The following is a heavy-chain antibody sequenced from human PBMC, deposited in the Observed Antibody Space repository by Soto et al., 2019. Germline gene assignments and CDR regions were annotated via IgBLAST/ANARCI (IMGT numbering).Heavy chain of an antibody. CDR2: IKADGSEK. V-gene: IGHV3-7*03. CDR3: ARARGVDY. J-gene: IGHJ4*02. CDR1: GFTFSNHW. Sequence: LRLSCVGAGFTFSNHWMNWVRQAPGQGLEWVANIKADGSEKYYVDSVKGRFTISRDNATNSLYLQMNSLRAEDTAVYYCARARGVDYGGQGTQVTVSS. D-gene: IGHD3-16*01.